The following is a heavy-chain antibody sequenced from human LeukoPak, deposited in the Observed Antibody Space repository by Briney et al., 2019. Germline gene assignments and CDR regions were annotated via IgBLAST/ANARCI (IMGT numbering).Heavy chain of an antibody. CDR1: GNSFTSYW. CDR3: ARRGYSYGYNY. Sequence: GESLKISCKVSGNSFTSYWIGWVRQLPGKGLEWMGIIYPGDSDATYSPSFQGQVTISADKSISTAYLQWSSLKASDTAMYYCARRGYSYGYNYWGQGTLVTVSS. V-gene: IGHV5-51*01. D-gene: IGHD5-18*01. CDR2: IYPGDSDA. J-gene: IGHJ4*02.